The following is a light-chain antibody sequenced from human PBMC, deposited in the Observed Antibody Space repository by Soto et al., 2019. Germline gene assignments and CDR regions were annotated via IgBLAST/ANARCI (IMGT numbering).Light chain of an antibody. Sequence: DIQMTQSPSTLSSSVRDSVTITCRASQTISNWLAWYQQKPGKAPKLLIHKASSLESGVPSRFSGYGSGTEFTLTISSLQPDDFATYYCQQYSDYPWTFGQGTKVEIK. V-gene: IGKV1-5*03. CDR2: KAS. CDR1: QTISNW. CDR3: QQYSDYPWT. J-gene: IGKJ1*01.